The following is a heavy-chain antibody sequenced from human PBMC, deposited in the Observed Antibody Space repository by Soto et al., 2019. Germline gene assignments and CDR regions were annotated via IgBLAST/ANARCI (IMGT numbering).Heavy chain of an antibody. V-gene: IGHV1-3*04. CDR3: ARDRGYSYGLHAFDI. Sequence: ASVKVSCKASGYTFTDYAIHWVRQAPGQRLEWMGWINTGTDNTKYSQKFQGRVTITRDTSASTAYMELSSLRSEDTAVYYCARDRGYSYGLHAFDIWGKGTMVTVSS. CDR2: INTGTDNT. CDR1: GYTFTDYA. D-gene: IGHD5-18*01. J-gene: IGHJ3*02.